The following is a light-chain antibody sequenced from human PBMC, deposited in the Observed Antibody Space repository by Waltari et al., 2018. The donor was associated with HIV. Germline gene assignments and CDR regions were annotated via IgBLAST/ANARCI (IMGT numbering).Light chain of an antibody. CDR1: QSISNSSNNKNY. CDR2: GAS. Sequence: DIVLTQSPDSLAVSLGEGATINCKSSQSISNSSNNKNYLTWLQHKPGQPPKLLVHGASAPESGVPYRFSGSGSGTDFTLTISGLQAEDVAVYYCQQYYNTPRTFGQGTRVEIK. CDR3: QQYYNTPRT. V-gene: IGKV4-1*01. J-gene: IGKJ1*01.